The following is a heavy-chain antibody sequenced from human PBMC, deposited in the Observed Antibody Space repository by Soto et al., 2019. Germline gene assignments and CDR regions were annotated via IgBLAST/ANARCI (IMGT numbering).Heavy chain of an antibody. CDR3: ASVVVPAAMNPGAIWLPHYYSYGMDF. V-gene: IGHV1-69*13. CDR2: IIPIFGTA. D-gene: IGHD2-2*01. CDR1: GGTFSSYA. Sequence: SVKVSCKASGGTFSSYAISWVRQAPGQGLEWMGGIIPIFGTANYAQKFQGRVTITADESTSTAYMELSSLRSEDTAVCYCASVVVPAAMNPGAIWLPHYYSYGMDFRGQGTTGTVSS. J-gene: IGHJ6*02.